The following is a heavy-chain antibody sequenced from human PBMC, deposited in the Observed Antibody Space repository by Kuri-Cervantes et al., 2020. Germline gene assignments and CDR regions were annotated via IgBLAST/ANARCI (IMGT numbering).Heavy chain of an antibody. CDR1: GYAFTSYG. J-gene: IGHJ4*02. CDR2: ISAYNGNI. Sequence: ASVKVSCKASGYAFTSYGISWARQAPGQGLEWMGWISAYNGNINYAQKLQGRVTMTTDTSTSTAYMELRSLRSDDTAVYYCARDLGYCSGGSCSSWGQGTLVTVSS. CDR3: ARDLGYCSGGSCSS. V-gene: IGHV1-18*01. D-gene: IGHD2-15*01.